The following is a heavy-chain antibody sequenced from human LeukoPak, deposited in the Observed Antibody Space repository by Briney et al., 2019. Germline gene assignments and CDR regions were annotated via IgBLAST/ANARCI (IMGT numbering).Heavy chain of an antibody. V-gene: IGHV4-34*01. CDR1: GGSFSGYY. CDR3: ARGMYSSGGYTYPFDY. CDR2: INHSGST. Sequence: SETLSLTCAVYGGSFSGYYWSWIRQPPGKGLEWFGEINHSGSTNYNTSLKSRVTITVDTSNNQFSLKLSSVTAADTAVYYCARGMYSSGGYTYPFDYWGQGTLVTVSS. J-gene: IGHJ4*02. D-gene: IGHD6-19*01.